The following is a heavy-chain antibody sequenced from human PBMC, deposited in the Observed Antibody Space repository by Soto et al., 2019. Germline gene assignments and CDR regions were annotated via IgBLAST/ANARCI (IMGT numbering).Heavy chain of an antibody. CDR2: IWYDGSNK. J-gene: IGHJ6*02. Sequence: QVQLVESGGGVVQPGRSLRLSCAASGFTFSSYGMHWVRQAPGKGLEWVAVIWYDGSNKYYADSVKGRFTISRDNSKNTLYLQMNSLRAEDTAVYYCARGEYSSGWYFYYYGMDVWGQGTTVTVSS. D-gene: IGHD6-19*01. CDR1: GFTFSSYG. V-gene: IGHV3-33*01. CDR3: ARGEYSSGWYFYYYGMDV.